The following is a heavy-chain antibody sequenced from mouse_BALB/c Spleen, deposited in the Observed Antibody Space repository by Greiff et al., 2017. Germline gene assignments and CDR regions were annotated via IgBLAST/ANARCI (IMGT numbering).Heavy chain of an antibody. D-gene: IGHD1-1*01. Sequence: EVNVVESGGGLVKPGGSLKLSCAASGFTFSSYAMSWVRQTPEKRLEWVASISSGGSTYYPDSVKGRFTISRDNARNILYLQMSSLRSEDTAMYYCARGPTTVADVWGAGTTVTVSS. V-gene: IGHV5-6-5*01. J-gene: IGHJ1*01. CDR3: ARGPTTVADV. CDR1: GFTFSSYA. CDR2: ISSGGST.